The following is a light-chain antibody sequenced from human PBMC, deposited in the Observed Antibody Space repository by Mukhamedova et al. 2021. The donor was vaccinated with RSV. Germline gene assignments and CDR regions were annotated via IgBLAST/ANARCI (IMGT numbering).Light chain of an antibody. CDR1: QSVSSN. J-gene: IGKJ1*01. V-gene: IGKV3-15*01. Sequence: GERATLSCRASQSVSSNLAWYQQKPGKAPWLLIYGASTRATGIPARFSGSGSGTEFTLTISSLQSEDFAVYYCQQYNNWPPWTFG. CDR2: GAS. CDR3: QQYNNWPPWT.